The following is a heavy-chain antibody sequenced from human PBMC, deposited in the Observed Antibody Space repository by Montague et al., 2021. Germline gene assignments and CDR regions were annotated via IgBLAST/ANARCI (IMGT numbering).Heavy chain of an antibody. CDR3: GVSPRRGGMDV. J-gene: IGHJ6*03. V-gene: IGHV3-7*01. CDR1: GFTFSSYW. Sequence: SLRLSCAASGFTFSSYWMSWVRQAPGKGLEWVANIGDDGVETYYVDSVKGRFTVSRDNAKSSLYLQINSLRAGDTAVYYCGVSPRRGGMDVWGKGTTVTVSS. CDR2: IGDDGVET.